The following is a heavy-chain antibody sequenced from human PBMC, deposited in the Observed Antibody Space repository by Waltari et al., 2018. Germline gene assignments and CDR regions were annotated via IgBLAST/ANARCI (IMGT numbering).Heavy chain of an antibody. CDR3: ARVLTSRNRLWLDP. CDR2: IDPKTGDT. J-gene: IGHJ5*02. V-gene: IGHV1-2*06. Sequence: QALLVQSGAEVKKTGASMKVSCKASGSRFGAFFLHWLRPAPGQAPEWMGRIDPKTGDTTYTQKFQGRLTLTRDTSISTEYMELTNLTPDDTAMYFCARVLTSRNRLWLDPWGQGSLVTVSS. CDR1: GSRFGAFF. D-gene: IGHD2-2*01.